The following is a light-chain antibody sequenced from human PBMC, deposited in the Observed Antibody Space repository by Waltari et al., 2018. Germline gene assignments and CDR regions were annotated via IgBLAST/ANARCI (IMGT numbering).Light chain of an antibody. CDR2: VNSDGSH. CDR3: QTGGFGIWV. J-gene: IGLJ3*02. Sequence: QLMLTQSPSASASLGASVKLTCTLSSGHSSSSIAWHQQHPEKGPRYLMKVNSDGSHIKGDGIPDRFSGSSSGTERYLSISSLQSEDEADYYCQTGGFGIWVFGGGTKLTVL. V-gene: IGLV4-69*01. CDR1: SGHSSSS.